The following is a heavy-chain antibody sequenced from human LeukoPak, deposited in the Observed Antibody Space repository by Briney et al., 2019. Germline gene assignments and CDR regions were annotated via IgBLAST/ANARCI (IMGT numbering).Heavy chain of an antibody. CDR1: GFTFSSYW. J-gene: IGHJ3*02. D-gene: IGHD3-10*01. Sequence: PGGSLRLSCAASGFTFSSYWMHWVPQAPGKGLVWVSRINSDGSSTSYADSVKGRFTISRDNAKNTLYLQMNSRRAEDTAVYYCAREGTRRDAFDIWGQGTMVTVSS. CDR2: INSDGSST. CDR3: AREGTRRDAFDI. V-gene: IGHV3-74*01.